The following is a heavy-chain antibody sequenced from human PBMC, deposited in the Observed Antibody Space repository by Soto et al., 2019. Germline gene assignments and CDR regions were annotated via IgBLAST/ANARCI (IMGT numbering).Heavy chain of an antibody. J-gene: IGHJ5*02. D-gene: IGHD2-15*01. CDR3: ASAGLGCSGGSCYFHFDP. Sequence: LSLTCAASGFTFSSYAMHWVRQAPGKGLEWVAVISYDGSNKYYADSVKGRFTISRDNSKNTLYLQMNSLRAEDTAVYYCASAGLGCSGGSCYFHFDPWGQGTLVTVSS. CDR2: ISYDGSNK. CDR1: GFTFSSYA. V-gene: IGHV3-30-3*01.